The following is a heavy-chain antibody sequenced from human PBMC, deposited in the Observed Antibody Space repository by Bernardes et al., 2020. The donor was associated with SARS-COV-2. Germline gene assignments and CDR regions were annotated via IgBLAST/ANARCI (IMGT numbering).Heavy chain of an antibody. CDR2: INPNTGGT. CDR1: GYTFTVYF. J-gene: IGHJ4*02. Sequence: ASVKVSCKASGYTFTVYFIHWVRQAPGQRLEWMGWINPNTGGTNYVQKFQGRVTMTRDTSITTAYMELSWLGSDDTAIYYCARTRTTISTTGIPVDYWGQGTLVTVSS. D-gene: IGHD2-21*02. CDR3: ARTRTTISTTGIPVDY. V-gene: IGHV1-2*02.